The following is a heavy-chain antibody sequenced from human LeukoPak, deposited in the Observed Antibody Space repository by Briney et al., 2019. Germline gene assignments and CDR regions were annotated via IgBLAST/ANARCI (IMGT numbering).Heavy chain of an antibody. J-gene: IGHJ4*02. CDR3: AKGGHDFNPFYC. D-gene: IGHD2-21*02. V-gene: IGHV3-23*01. CDR2: IKGGGGDP. CDR1: GFTFSSYW. Sequence: PGGSLRLSCAASGFTFSSYWMSWVRQAPGKGLEWVSSIKGGGGDPFYAESVRGRFTISRDNSKNTLYLQLNSLRAEDTAVYFCAKGGHDFNPFYCWGQGTLVTVSS.